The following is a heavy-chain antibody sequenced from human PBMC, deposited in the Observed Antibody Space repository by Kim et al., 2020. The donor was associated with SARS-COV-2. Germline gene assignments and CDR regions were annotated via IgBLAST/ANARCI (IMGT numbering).Heavy chain of an antibody. CDR2: IRSKAYGGTT. Sequence: GGSLRLSCTASGFTFGDYAMSWVRQAPGKGLEWVGFIRSKAYGGTTEYAASVKGRFTISRDDSKSIAYLQMNSLKTEDTAVYYCTATYEPLGNYYYGMDVWGQGTTVTVSS. CDR1: GFTFGDYA. D-gene: IGHD2-8*01. J-gene: IGHJ6*02. CDR3: TATYEPLGNYYYGMDV. V-gene: IGHV3-49*04.